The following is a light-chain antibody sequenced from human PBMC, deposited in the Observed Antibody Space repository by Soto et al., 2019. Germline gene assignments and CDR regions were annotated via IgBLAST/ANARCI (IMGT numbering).Light chain of an antibody. CDR2: DVS. Sequence: QSALTQPASVSGSPGPSITISCTGTSSDVGGYNYVSWYQQHPGKAPKLMIYDVSNRPSGVSNRFSGSKSGNTASLTISGLLAEDEAHYYCSSQAVSSTLVFGGGTKVTVL. CDR1: SSDVGGYNY. CDR3: SSQAVSSTLV. V-gene: IGLV2-14*01. J-gene: IGLJ2*01.